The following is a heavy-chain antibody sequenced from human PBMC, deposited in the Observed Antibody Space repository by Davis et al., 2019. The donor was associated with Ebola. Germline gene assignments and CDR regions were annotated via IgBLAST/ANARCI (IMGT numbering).Heavy chain of an antibody. Sequence: SETLSLTCAVYGGSFSGYYWSWIRQPPGKGLEWIGEINHSGSTNYNPSLKSRVTISVDTSKNQFSLKLSSVTAADTAVYYCARADRYCTGGVCYWNYYYYYGMDVWGQGTTVTVSS. CDR2: INHSGST. D-gene: IGHD2-8*02. V-gene: IGHV4-34*01. CDR3: ARADRYCTGGVCYWNYYYYYGMDV. CDR1: GGSFSGYY. J-gene: IGHJ6*02.